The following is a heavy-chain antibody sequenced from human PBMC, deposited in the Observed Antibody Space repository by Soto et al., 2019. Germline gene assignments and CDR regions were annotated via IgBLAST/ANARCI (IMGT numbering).Heavy chain of an antibody. D-gene: IGHD3-22*01. CDR1: GGSISSGDYY. CDR2: IYYSGST. Sequence: QVQLQGSGPGLVKPSQTLSLTCTVSGGSISSGDYYRSWLRQPPGKGLEWIGHIYYSGSTYYNPSLKSRVTISVDSSKNQFSLKLSSVTAADTAVYYCAGTSSNYYDTSGYYFDYWGQGTLVTVSS. V-gene: IGHV4-30-4*01. J-gene: IGHJ4*02. CDR3: AGTSSNYYDTSGYYFDY.